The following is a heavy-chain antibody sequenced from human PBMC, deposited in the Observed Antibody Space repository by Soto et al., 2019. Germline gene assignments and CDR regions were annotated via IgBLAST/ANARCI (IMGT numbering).Heavy chain of an antibody. J-gene: IGHJ4*02. V-gene: IGHV4-59*01. Sequence: SDTLSLTCTVPGGSISSYYWSWIRQPPGKGLEWIGYIYYSGSTNYNPSLKSRVTISVDTSKNQFSLKLSSVTAADTAVYYCARRYGALFAYWGQGTLVTVSS. CDR1: GGSISSYY. CDR2: IYYSGST. CDR3: ARRYGALFAY. D-gene: IGHD4-17*01.